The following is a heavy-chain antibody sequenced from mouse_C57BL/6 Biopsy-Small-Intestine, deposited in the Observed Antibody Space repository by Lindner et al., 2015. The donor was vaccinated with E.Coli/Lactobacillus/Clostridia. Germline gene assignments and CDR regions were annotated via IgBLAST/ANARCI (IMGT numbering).Heavy chain of an antibody. CDR3: ARSRAGSYNFDY. J-gene: IGHJ2*01. D-gene: IGHD3-1*01. Sequence: VQLQESGPGLAKPSQTLSLTCSVTGYSITSDYWSWIRKFPGNKLEYMGYIDYSGTIYYNPSLKSRLSITRDTSKNQYYLHLNSVTTEDTATYYCARSRAGSYNFDYWGQGTTLTVSS. V-gene: IGHV3-8*01. CDR1: GYSITSDY. CDR2: IDYSGTI.